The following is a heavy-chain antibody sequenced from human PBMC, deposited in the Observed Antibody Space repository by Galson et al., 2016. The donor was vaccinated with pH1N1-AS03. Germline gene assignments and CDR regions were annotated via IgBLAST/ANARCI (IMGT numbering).Heavy chain of an antibody. J-gene: IGHJ4*02. CDR1: GYSIRSDYY. D-gene: IGHD5-24*01. CDR3: ARMRVVAASVTNGYYYFYF. Sequence: TLSLTCEVSGYSIRSDYYWGWIRQPPGKGLEWIGYVSHDGNTNYNPSLYSRVTMSVDTSKNQFSLTLNSVSAADTAVYYCARMRVVAASVTNGYYYFYFWGQGALSPSPQ. CDR2: VSHDGNT. V-gene: IGHV4-38-2*01.